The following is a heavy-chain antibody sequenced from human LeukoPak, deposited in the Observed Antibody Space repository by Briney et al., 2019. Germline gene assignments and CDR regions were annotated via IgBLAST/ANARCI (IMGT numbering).Heavy chain of an antibody. CDR1: GFTFSNYA. V-gene: IGHV3-23*01. CDR3: AKGGSVNDGY. Sequence: PGGSLRLSCAASGFTFSNYAMSWVRQAPGKGLEWVSVISGSGGSTFYADSVKGRFTISRDNSKNTLYLQMNSLRAEDTAVYYCAKGGSVNDGYWGQGTLVTVSS. J-gene: IGHJ4*02. D-gene: IGHD1-1*01. CDR2: ISGSGGST.